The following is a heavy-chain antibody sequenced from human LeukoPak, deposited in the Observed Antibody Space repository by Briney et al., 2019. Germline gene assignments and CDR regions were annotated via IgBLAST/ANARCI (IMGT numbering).Heavy chain of an antibody. CDR1: GGSISSGGYS. CDR2: IYHSGST. J-gene: IGHJ4*02. D-gene: IGHD6-19*01. CDR3: ARAGIAVAGGFDY. V-gene: IGHV4-30-2*01. Sequence: SETLSLTCAVSGGSISSGGYSWSWIRQPPGKGLEWIGYIYHSGSTYYNPSLKSRVTMSVDTSKNQFSLKLSSVTAADTAVYYCARAGIAVAGGFDYWGQGTLVTVSS.